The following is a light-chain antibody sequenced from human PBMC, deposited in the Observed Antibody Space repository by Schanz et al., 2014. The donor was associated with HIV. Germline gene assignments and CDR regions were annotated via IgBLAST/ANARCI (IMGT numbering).Light chain of an antibody. CDR3: ATWDSFLNAVV. CDR1: AFNIGHYS. J-gene: IGLJ2*01. Sequence: QSVLTQPPSVSAAPGQRVTISCSGSAFNIGHYSVSWYQQFPGTVPKLLIYDNNERPSEIPDRFSGSKTGTSATLAITGLQTEEEADYYCATWDSFLNAVVFGGGTKLTVL. V-gene: IGLV1-51*01. CDR2: DNN.